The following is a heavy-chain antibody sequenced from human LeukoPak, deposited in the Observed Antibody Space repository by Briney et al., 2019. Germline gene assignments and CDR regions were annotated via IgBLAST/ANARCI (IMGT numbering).Heavy chain of an antibody. J-gene: IGHJ6*02. CDR2: ISSSGSTI. CDR1: GFPFSSYE. Sequence: GGSLRLSCAASGFPFSSYEMNWVRQAPGKGLEWVSYISSSGSTIYYADSVKGRFTISRDNAKNSLYLQMNSLRAEDTAVYYRAREWIQLWLRGMDVWGQGTTVTVSS. D-gene: IGHD5-18*01. CDR3: AREWIQLWLRGMDV. V-gene: IGHV3-48*03.